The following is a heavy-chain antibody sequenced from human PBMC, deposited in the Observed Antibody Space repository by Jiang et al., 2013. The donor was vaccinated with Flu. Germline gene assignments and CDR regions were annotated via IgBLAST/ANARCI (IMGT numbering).Heavy chain of an antibody. Sequence: PGESLTLSCKTSGYTFTNYWITWVRQMPGKGLEWMGRIDPRSSYTSYSPSFQGHVTLTVDKSIITAYLQWSSLEASDTAMYYCARHALGSSGWHYFDDWGQGTLVTVSS. CDR2: IDPRSSYT. J-gene: IGHJ4*02. CDR3: ARHALGSSGWHYFDD. D-gene: IGHD6-25*01. V-gene: IGHV5-10-1*01. CDR1: GYTFTNYW.